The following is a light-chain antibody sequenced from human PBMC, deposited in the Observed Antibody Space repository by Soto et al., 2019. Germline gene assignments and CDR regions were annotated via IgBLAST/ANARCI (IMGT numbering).Light chain of an antibody. CDR2: GAS. J-gene: IGKJ2*01. V-gene: IGKV3-20*01. Sequence: EIVVTQSPGTLSLSPGERATLSCRASQSVRRDYLAWYQQKPGQAPRLLIYGASSRATGVSDRFSGSGSGTDFTLTINRLEPEDFAVYYCQQYGSSPPYTFGQGTKVAIK. CDR3: QQYGSSPPYT. CDR1: QSVRRDY.